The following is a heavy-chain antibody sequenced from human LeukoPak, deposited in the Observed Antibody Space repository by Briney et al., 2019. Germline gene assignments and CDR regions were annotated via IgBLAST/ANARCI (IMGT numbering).Heavy chain of an antibody. J-gene: IGHJ4*02. CDR2: IYYSGST. Sequence: PSETLSLTCTVSGGSISSSSYYWGWIRQPPGKRLEWIGSIYYSGSTYYNPSLKSRVTISVDTSKNQFSLKLSSVTAADTAVYYCAREDIAAAKGDAWSQGTLVTVSS. D-gene: IGHD6-13*01. V-gene: IGHV4-39*07. CDR3: AREDIAAAKGDA. CDR1: GGSISSSSYY.